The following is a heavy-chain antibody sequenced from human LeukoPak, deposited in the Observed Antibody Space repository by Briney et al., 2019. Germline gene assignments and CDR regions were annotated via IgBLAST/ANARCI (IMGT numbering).Heavy chain of an antibody. CDR2: ISAYNGNT. J-gene: IGHJ4*02. V-gene: IGHV1-18*01. Sequence: GASVKVSCKASGGTFSSYAISWVRQAPGQGLEWMGCISAYNGNTNYAQKLQGRVTMTTDTSTSTAYMELRSLRSDDTPVYYCARASFGVIVGPDYWGQGTLVTVSS. CDR1: GGTFSSYA. CDR3: ARASFGVIVGPDY. D-gene: IGHD3-3*01.